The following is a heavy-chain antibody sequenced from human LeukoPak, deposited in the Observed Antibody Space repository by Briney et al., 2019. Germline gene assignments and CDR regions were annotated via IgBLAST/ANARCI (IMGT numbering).Heavy chain of an antibody. CDR3: ARVITMIRGVIMGWFDP. V-gene: IGHV1-8*02. CDR2: MNPNSGNT. J-gene: IGHJ5*02. Sequence: ASVKVSCKASGYTFTSYGINWVRQATGQGLEWMGWMNPNSGNTGYAQKFQGRVTMTRNTSISTAYMELSSLRSEDTAVYYCARVITMIRGVIMGWFDPWGQGTLVTVSS. CDR1: GYTFTSYG. D-gene: IGHD3-10*01.